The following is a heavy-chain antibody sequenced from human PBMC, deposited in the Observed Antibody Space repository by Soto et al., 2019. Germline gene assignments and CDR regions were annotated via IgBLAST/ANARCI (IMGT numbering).Heavy chain of an antibody. CDR3: VRERSAGAVFVI. Sequence: EVQLVESGGGLVQPGGSLRLSCAASGFTFSTYTMNWVRQAPGKGLAWVSFISTSSETIYYADSVAGRFTISRDNAKSSLYLQMKSLRAEDTAVYYCVRERSAGAVFVIWGQGTIVTVSS. D-gene: IGHD1-26*01. CDR1: GFTFSTYT. J-gene: IGHJ3*02. V-gene: IGHV3-48*01. CDR2: ISTSSETI.